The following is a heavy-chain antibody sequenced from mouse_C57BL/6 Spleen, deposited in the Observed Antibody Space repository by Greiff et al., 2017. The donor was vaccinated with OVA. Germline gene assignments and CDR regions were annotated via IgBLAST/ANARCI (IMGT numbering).Heavy chain of an antibody. V-gene: IGHV1-15*01. D-gene: IGHD1-1*01. Sequence: QVQLQQSGAELVRPGASVTLSCKASGYTFTDYEMHWVKQTPVHGLEWIGAIDPETGGTAYNQKFKGKAILTAAKSSSTAYMELRSLTSEDSAVDYCTTRITTGNFDVWGTGTTVTVSS. CDR1: GYTFTDYE. CDR2: IDPETGGT. CDR3: TTRITTGNFDV. J-gene: IGHJ1*03.